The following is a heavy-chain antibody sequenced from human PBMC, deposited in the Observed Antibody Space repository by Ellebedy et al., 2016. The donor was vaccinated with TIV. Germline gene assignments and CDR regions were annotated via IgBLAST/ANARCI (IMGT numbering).Heavy chain of an antibody. D-gene: IGHD3-10*01. V-gene: IGHV4-39*07. CDR3: ARARGQYLYGSGSYFTN. CDR2: VNPSGTT. CDR1: DGSIISSSYF. J-gene: IGHJ4*02. Sequence: MPSETLSLTCTVSDGSIISSSYFWSWIRQPPGKGLEWIGEVNPSGTTNDNPSLKSRVTISVDTPKKQFYLRLTSVTAADTAVYYCARARGQYLYGSGSYFTNWGQGDMVTVSS.